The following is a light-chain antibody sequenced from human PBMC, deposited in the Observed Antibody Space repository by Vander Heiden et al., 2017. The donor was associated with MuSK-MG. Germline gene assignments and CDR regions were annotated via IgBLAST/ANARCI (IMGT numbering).Light chain of an antibody. CDR1: QSISSY. CDR3: QQTDSTPSIT. Sequence: DIQMTQSPSSLSASVGDRVTITCRASQSISSYLNWYQQKPGKAPKLLIYAASSLQSGVPSRFSGSGYGTDFNLTISSLQPEDFAAYYCQQTDSTPSITFGQGTRLEIK. CDR2: AAS. J-gene: IGKJ5*01. V-gene: IGKV1-39*01.